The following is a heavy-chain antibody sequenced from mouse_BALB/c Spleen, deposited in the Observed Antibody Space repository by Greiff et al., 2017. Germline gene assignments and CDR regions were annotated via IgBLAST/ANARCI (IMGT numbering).Heavy chain of an antibody. CDR2: IDPENGNT. CDR1: GFNIKDYY. Sequence: EVQGVESGAELVRPGALVKLSCKASGFNIKDYYMHWVKQRPEQGLEWIGWIDPENGNTIYDPKFQGKASITADTSSNTAYLQLSSLTSEDTAVYYCAAFYYRYAMDYWGQGTSVTVSS. CDR3: AAFYYRYAMDY. J-gene: IGHJ4*01. V-gene: IGHV14-1*02. D-gene: IGHD2-1*01.